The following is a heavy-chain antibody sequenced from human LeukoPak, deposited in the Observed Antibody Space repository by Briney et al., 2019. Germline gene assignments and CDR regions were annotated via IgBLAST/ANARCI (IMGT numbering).Heavy chain of an antibody. D-gene: IGHD2-2*01. CDR2: ISYDGSNK. V-gene: IGHV3-30-3*01. CDR3: TRMAWRSRPFDY. Sequence: GGSLRLSCAASGFTFSSYAMHWVRQAPGKGLEWVAVISYDGSNKYYADSVKGRFTISRDNAKNSVSLQMNSLRAEDTAVYYCTRMAWRSRPFDYWGQGTLVTVSS. CDR1: GFTFSSYA. J-gene: IGHJ4*02.